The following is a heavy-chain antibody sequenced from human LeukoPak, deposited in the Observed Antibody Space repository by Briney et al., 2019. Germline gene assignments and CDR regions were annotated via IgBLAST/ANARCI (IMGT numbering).Heavy chain of an antibody. D-gene: IGHD3-22*01. CDR1: GFTFSNYA. CDR3: ARDYRYDSSGYPFDY. CDR2: ISGSGGST. Sequence: PGGSLRLSCAASGFTFSNYAMNWVRQAPGKGLEWVSGISGSGGSTYYADSVKGRFTISRDNAKNSPYLQMNSLRAEDTAVYYCARDYRYDSSGYPFDYWGQGTLVTVSS. J-gene: IGHJ4*02. V-gene: IGHV3-23*01.